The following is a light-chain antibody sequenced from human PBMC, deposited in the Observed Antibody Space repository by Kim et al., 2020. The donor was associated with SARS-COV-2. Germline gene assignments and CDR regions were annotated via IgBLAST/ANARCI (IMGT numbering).Light chain of an antibody. Sequence: PGHQATLTFGGDHVGGKSYAWCQQMPTPPPVVVIFSDGGRPPGGPARFSGPHSSHTATQPISRVEAGDEADYYCQVWDSSSDHVVFGGGTQLTVL. J-gene: IGLJ2*01. CDR3: QVWDSSSDHVV. V-gene: IGLV3-21*04. CDR2: SDG. CDR1: HVGGKS.